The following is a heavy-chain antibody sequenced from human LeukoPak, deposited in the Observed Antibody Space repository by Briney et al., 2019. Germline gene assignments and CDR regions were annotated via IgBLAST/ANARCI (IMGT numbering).Heavy chain of an antibody. CDR3: ARAGEQQLLNY. D-gene: IGHD6-13*01. Sequence: GGSLRLSCAASGFTFSSYSMTWVRQAPGKGLEWVSSISSSSSYIYYADSVKGRFTISRDNAKNSLYLQMNSLRAEDTAVYYCARAGEQQLLNYWGQGTLVTVSS. V-gene: IGHV3-21*01. CDR2: ISSSSSYI. J-gene: IGHJ4*02. CDR1: GFTFSSYS.